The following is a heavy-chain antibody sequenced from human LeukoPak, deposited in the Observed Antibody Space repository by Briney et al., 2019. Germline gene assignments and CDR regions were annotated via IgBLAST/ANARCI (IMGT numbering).Heavy chain of an antibody. CDR2: INSDGSST. Sequence: GGSLRLSCAASGFTLSSYWMHWVRQAPGKGLVWVSHINSDGSSTNYADSVKGRFTISRDNSKNTLYLQMNSLRAEDTAVYYCAKGVMATISMTAEYFQHWGQGTLVTVSS. CDR1: GFTLSSYW. D-gene: IGHD5-24*01. J-gene: IGHJ1*01. V-gene: IGHV3-74*01. CDR3: AKGVMATISMTAEYFQH.